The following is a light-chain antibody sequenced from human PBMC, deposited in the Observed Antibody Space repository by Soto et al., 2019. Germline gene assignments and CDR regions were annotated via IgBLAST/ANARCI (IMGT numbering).Light chain of an antibody. CDR3: QQANSFPLT. J-gene: IGKJ4*01. V-gene: IGKV1-12*01. Sequence: DIQMTQSPSSVSASVGDRVTITCRASQGISSYLAWYQQKPGKAPNLLIYAASSLHSGVPSRFGGSGSGRDFTLTISSLQPEDFATYYCQQANSFPLTFGGGTKVEIK. CDR2: AAS. CDR1: QGISSY.